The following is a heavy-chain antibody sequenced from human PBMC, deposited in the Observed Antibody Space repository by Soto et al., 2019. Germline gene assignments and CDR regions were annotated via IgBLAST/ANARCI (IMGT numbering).Heavy chain of an antibody. J-gene: IGHJ3*02. CDR1: GGSISSYY. CDR2: IYYSGST. CDR3: ATSTVVKRHDAFDI. V-gene: IGHV4-59*01. Sequence: QVQLQESGPGLVKPSETLSLTCTVSGGSISSYYWSWIRQPPGKGLEWIGYIYYSGSTNYNPSLKSRVTISVDTSKNQFSLKLSSVTAADTAVYYCATSTVVKRHDAFDIWGQGTMVTVSS. D-gene: IGHD4-17*01.